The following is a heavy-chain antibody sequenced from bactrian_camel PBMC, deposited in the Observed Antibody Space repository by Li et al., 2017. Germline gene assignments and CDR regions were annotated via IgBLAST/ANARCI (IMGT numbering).Heavy chain of an antibody. CDR2: IVTLGGTT. CDR1: GSIDGTNC. D-gene: IGHD2*01. V-gene: IGHV3S1*01. J-gene: IGHJ4*01. Sequence: VQLVESGGGSVQAGGSLTLSCEHSGSIDGTNCIGWFRQYPGKEREGVAAIVTLGGTTYYDDSVTGRFTISQDNAKKTTYLQMDHLRTEDTAIYYCAANFGPYCSGPYLARRANFLGQGTQVTVS.